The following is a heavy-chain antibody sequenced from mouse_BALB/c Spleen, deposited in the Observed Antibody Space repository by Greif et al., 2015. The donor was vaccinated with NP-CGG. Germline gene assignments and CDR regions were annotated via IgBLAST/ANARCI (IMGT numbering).Heavy chain of an antibody. CDR2: INPSTGYT. Sequence: QVQLQQSGAELAKPGASVKMSCEASGYTFTSYWMHWVKQRPGQGLEWIGYINPSTGYTEYNQKFKDKATLTADKSSSTAYMQLSSLTSEDSAVYYCAIYDGYYFDYWGQGTTLTVSS. V-gene: IGHV1-7*01. J-gene: IGHJ2*01. D-gene: IGHD2-3*01. CDR3: AIYDGYYFDY. CDR1: GYTFTSYW.